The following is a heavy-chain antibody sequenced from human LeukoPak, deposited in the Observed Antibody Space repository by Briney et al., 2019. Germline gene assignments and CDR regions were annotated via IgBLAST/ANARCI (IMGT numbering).Heavy chain of an antibody. V-gene: IGHV3-23*01. Sequence: GGSLRLSCVASGFTFSSHGMNWVRQAPGKGLEWVSGIIPSGHTTYYADSVRGRFTISRDNSRNTVYLQMNSLRAEDTAVYYCAKDRGEFWRWLGYWGQGTLVTVSS. CDR1: GFTFSSHG. D-gene: IGHD6-19*01. CDR2: IIPSGHTT. CDR3: AKDRGEFWRWLGY. J-gene: IGHJ4*02.